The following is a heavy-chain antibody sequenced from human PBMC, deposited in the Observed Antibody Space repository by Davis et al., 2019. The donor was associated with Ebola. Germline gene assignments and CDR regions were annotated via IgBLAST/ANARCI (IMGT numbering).Heavy chain of an antibody. Sequence: MPSDPLSLPCTVLGAPISSSSYYGGWIRQPPGKGLEWIGSIYYSESTYYNPSLKSPVTISVDTSKNQFSLKLLSVTAADTAVYYCARLQYSSGWYPAMLDFDYWGQGTLVTVSS. V-gene: IGHV4-39*01. CDR2: IYYSEST. D-gene: IGHD6-19*01. CDR1: GAPISSSSYY. J-gene: IGHJ4*02. CDR3: ARLQYSSGWYPAMLDFDY.